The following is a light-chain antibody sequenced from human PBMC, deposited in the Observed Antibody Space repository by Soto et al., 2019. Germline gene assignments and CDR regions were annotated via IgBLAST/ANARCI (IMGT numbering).Light chain of an antibody. Sequence: SYELNQPPSVSVAPGQTARISCWGDNIGTKSVHWYQQKPGQAPVLVIYDDHDRPSGIPERFSGSNSGNTATLTITRVEAGDEADYYCQVWDSSSDHYVFAAGTKVTVL. V-gene: IGLV3-21*02. CDR1: NIGTKS. CDR3: QVWDSSSDHYV. J-gene: IGLJ1*01. CDR2: DDH.